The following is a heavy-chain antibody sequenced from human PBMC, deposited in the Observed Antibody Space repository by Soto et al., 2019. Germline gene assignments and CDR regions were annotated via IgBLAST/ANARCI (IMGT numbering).Heavy chain of an antibody. CDR3: ALSSAVTTDY. CDR2: INSDGSST. J-gene: IGHJ4*02. Sequence: EVQLVESGGGLVQPGGSLRLSCAASGLTFSSYWMHWVRQAPGKGLVWVSRINSDGSSTNYADSVKGRFTISRDNAKHSLYLQMNSPRAEDTAVYYCALSSAVTTDYWGQGTLVTVSS. V-gene: IGHV3-74*01. D-gene: IGHD4-17*01. CDR1: GLTFSSYW.